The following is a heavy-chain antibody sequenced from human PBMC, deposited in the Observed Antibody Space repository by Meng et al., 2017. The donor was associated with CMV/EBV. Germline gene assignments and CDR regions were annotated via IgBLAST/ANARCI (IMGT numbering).Heavy chain of an antibody. CDR1: GFTFSSYE. CDR3: ARASYDFWSGYSPYYYYGMDV. V-gene: IGHV3-48*03. J-gene: IGHJ6*02. CDR2: ISSSGSTI. Sequence: GGSLRLSCAASGFTFSSYEMNWVRQAPGKGLEWVSYISSSGSTIYYADSVKGRFTISRDNAKNSLYLQMNSLRAEGTAVYYCARASYDFWSGYSPYYYYGMDVWGQGTTVTVSS. D-gene: IGHD3-3*01.